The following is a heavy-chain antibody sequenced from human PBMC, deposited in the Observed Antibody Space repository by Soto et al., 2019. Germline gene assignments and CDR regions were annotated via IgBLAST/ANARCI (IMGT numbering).Heavy chain of an antibody. D-gene: IGHD6-19*01. Sequence: CLRLSCAASGFTFSSYWMHWVRQAPGKGLVWVSRINSDGSSTSYADSVKGRFTISRDNAKNTLYLQMNSLRAEDTAVYYCARDGYSSGWYISPFTPNFDYWGQGTLVTVSS. CDR1: GFTFSSYW. CDR3: ARDGYSSGWYISPFTPNFDY. CDR2: INSDGSST. J-gene: IGHJ4*02. V-gene: IGHV3-74*01.